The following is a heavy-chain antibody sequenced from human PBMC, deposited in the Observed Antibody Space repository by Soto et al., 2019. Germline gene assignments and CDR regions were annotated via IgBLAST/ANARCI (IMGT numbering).Heavy chain of an antibody. J-gene: IGHJ4*02. CDR1: GGSISSYY. Sequence: SETLSLTCTVSGGSISSYYWSWIRQPPGKALEWIGNIYYSGSTNYNPSLKSRVTISVDTSKNQFSLKLSSVTAADTAVYYCARSDGRYWGQGTLVTVSS. CDR2: IYYSGST. V-gene: IGHV4-59*01. CDR3: ARSDGRY.